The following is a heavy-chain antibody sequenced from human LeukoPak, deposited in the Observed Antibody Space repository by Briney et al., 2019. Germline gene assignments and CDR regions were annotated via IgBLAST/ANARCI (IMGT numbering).Heavy chain of an antibody. Sequence: GGSLRLSCAASGFTFSTYWMSWVRQAPGKGLEWVANIKQDGSEKHYVDSVKGRFTISRDNAKNSLYLQMNSLRAEDTAVYYCARDYYDSSGYYSPLFDYWGKGTLVTVSS. CDR3: ARDYYDSSGYYSPLFDY. V-gene: IGHV3-7*01. CDR2: IKQDGSEK. D-gene: IGHD3-22*01. J-gene: IGHJ4*02. CDR1: GFTFSTYW.